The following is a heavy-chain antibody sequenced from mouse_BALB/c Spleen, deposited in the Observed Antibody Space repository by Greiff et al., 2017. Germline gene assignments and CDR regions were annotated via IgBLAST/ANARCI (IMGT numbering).Heavy chain of an antibody. D-gene: IGHD2-1*01. J-gene: IGHJ1*01. CDR1: GFTFSSYA. Sequence: EVQVVESGGGLVKPGGSLKLSCAASGFTFSSYAMSWVRQTPEKRLEWVASISSGGSTYYPDSVKGRFTISRDNARNILYLQMSSLRSEDTAMYYCTRGGGNCWYFDVWGAGTTGTVAS. CDR3: TRGGGNCWYFDV. V-gene: IGHV5-6-5*01. CDR2: ISSGGST.